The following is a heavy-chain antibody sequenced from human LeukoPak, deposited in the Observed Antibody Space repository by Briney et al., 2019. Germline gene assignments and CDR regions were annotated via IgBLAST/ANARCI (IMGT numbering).Heavy chain of an antibody. CDR2: ISGRSNYI. J-gene: IGHJ4*02. CDR1: GFTFSSYS. Sequence: PGGSLRLSCAASGFTFSSYSMNWVRQAPGKGLEWASFISGRSNYIYYADSVKGRFTISRDNAKNSLYLQMNSLRAEDTAVYYCARDLGSGSYFDYWGQGTLVTVSS. V-gene: IGHV3-21*01. CDR3: ARDLGSGSYFDY. D-gene: IGHD1-26*01.